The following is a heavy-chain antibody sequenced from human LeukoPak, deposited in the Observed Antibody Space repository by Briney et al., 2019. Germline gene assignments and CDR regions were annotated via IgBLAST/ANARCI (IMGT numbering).Heavy chain of an antibody. J-gene: IGHJ4*02. D-gene: IGHD3-3*01. V-gene: IGHV3-30*02. CDR3: AKPLSNYDFWSGYKN. CDR1: GFTFSTYA. Sequence: SGGSLRLSCAASGFTFSTYAMHWVRQAPGRGLEWVAFIRYDGSNQYYADSVRGRFTISRDNSNNTLYLQANSLRPEDTAVYYFAKPLSNYDFWSGYKNWGQGTLVTISS. CDR2: IRYDGSNQ.